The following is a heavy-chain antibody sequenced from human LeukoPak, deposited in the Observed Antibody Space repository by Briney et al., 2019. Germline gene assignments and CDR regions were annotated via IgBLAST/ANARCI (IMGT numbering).Heavy chain of an antibody. CDR3: ARDLSSSPNFDY. CDR2: INPNSGGT. J-gene: IGHJ4*02. D-gene: IGHD6-6*01. Sequence: ASVKVSCKASGGTFSSYAISWVRQAPGQGLEWMGWINPNSGGTNYAQKFQGRVTMTRDTSISTAYMELSRLRSDDTAVYYCARDLSSSPNFDYWGQGTLVTVSS. CDR1: GGTFSSYA. V-gene: IGHV1-2*02.